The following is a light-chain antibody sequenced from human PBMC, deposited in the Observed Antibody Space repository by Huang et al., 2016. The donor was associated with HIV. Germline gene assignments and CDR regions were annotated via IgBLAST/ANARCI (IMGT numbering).Light chain of an antibody. V-gene: IGKV3-20*01. CDR1: PSIRSSY. J-gene: IGKJ5*01. CDR3: QVYGSSHT. CDR2: GAS. Sequence: EIALTQSPGTLSLSPGERATLSCRASPSIRSSYLAWYQQKPGQAPRLLIYGASTRATGIPDRFSGSGSGTDLTLIISRLEPEDSAVYYCQVYGSSHTFGQGTRLEMK.